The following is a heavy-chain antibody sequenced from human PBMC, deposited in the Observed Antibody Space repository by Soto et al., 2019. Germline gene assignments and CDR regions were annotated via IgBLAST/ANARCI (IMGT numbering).Heavy chain of an antibody. CDR1: VYNFAGYW. Sequence: PGESLKISCKGSVYNFAGYWIAWVRQMPGKGLELMGIIYPSDSDTRYRPSFQGQVTIPADKSISSAYLQWSSLRASDTAMYYCARGGVSTRTFDYWGQRTPVTVSS. J-gene: IGHJ4*02. CDR3: ARGGVSTRTFDY. CDR2: IYPSDSDT. D-gene: IGHD3-3*01. V-gene: IGHV5-51*01.